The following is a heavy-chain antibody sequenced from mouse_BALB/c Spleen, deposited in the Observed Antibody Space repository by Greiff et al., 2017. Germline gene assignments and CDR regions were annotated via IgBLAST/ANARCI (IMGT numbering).Heavy chain of an antibody. J-gene: IGHJ3*01. Sequence: EVQRVESGPSLVKPSQTLSLTCSVTGDSITSGYWNWIRKFPGNKLEYMGYISYSGSTYYNPSLKSRISITRDTSKNQYYLQLNSVTTEDTATYYCARGGLDGYPFAYWGQGTLVTVSA. V-gene: IGHV3-8*02. CDR3: ARGGLDGYPFAY. D-gene: IGHD2-3*01. CDR2: ISYSGST. CDR1: GDSITSGY.